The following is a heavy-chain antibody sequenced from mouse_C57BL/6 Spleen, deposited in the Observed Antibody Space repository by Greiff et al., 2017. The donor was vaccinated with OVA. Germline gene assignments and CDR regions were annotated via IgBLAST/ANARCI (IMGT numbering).Heavy chain of an antibody. V-gene: IGHV1-7*01. D-gene: IGHD2-4*01. J-gene: IGHJ2*01. CDR3: ARSTMIENYWDY. CDR2: INPSSGYS. CDR1: GYTFPSYW. Sequence: QVQLQQSGAELAKPGASVKLSCKASGYTFPSYWMHLVKQRPGQGLEWIGYINPSSGYSKYNQKFKDKATLTADKAYSTAYMQLSSLTDEDSAVYYCARSTMIENYWDYRGEGTTRTVSS.